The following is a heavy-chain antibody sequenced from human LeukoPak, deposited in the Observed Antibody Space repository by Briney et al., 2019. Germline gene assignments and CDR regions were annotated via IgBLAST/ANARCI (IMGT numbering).Heavy chain of an antibody. Sequence: PGGSLRLSCAASGVTVSSNYMNWARQAPGKGLEWVSIIYSGGNTYYADSVKGRFTISRDNSKNTLYLQMNGLRAEDTAVYYCARQQDTTNPGYWGQGTLVTVSS. CDR1: GVTVSSNY. V-gene: IGHV3-66*04. D-gene: IGHD5-18*01. CDR2: IYSGGNT. J-gene: IGHJ4*02. CDR3: ARQQDTTNPGY.